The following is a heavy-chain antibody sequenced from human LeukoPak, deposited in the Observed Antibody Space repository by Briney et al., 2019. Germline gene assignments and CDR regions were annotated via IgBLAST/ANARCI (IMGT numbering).Heavy chain of an antibody. V-gene: IGHV3-30-3*01. Sequence: GGSLRLSCAASGFTFSSYAMHWVRQAPGKGLEWVAVISYDGSNKYYADSVKGRFTISRDNSKNTLYVQMNSLRAEDTAVYYCARDGGWQELVYYFDYWGQGTLVTVSS. CDR2: ISYDGSNK. J-gene: IGHJ4*02. CDR1: GFTFSSYA. CDR3: ARDGGWQELVYYFDY. D-gene: IGHD6-13*01.